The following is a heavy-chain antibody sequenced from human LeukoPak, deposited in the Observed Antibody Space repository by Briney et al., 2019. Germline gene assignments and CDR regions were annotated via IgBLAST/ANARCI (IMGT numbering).Heavy chain of an antibody. J-gene: IGHJ3*02. CDR2: ISGSGSTI. Sequence: PGGSLELSCEASGFTFSNYEMNWVRQAPGKGLEWLSYISGSGSTIYYADSVKGRFTISRDNAKNSLYLQMNSLRAEDTAVYYCARDQTSGYSIDAFDIWGRGTMVTVSS. CDR1: GFTFSNYE. V-gene: IGHV3-48*03. CDR3: ARDQTSGYSIDAFDI. D-gene: IGHD3-22*01.